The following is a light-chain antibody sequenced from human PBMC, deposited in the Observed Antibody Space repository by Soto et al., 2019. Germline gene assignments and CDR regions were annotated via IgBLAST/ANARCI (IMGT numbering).Light chain of an antibody. CDR1: QSVSSN. V-gene: IGKV3-15*01. CDR3: HQRQSWPRT. Sequence: EKVMTQSPATLSVSLGERATLSCRASQSVSSNLAWYQQKPGQAPRLLIYGASTRATGIPARFSASGSGTDFTLTISDVQPEDFALYYCHQRQSWPRTFGQGTKVDIK. J-gene: IGKJ1*01. CDR2: GAS.